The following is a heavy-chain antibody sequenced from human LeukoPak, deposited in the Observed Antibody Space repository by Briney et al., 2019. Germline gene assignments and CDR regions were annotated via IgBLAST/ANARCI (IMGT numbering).Heavy chain of an antibody. CDR2: ISSGGTYE. Sequence: GGSLRLSCVASDFTFATYEMHWVRQAPGKGLEWVSLISSGGTYEYYADSVKGRFTISRDNSKNTLYLQLNSLRAEDTAVYYCARDSTYYYDSGSSGPHYFDNWGQGTLVTVSS. CDR1: DFTFATYE. D-gene: IGHD3-10*01. V-gene: IGHV3-30*01. CDR3: ARDSTYYYDSGSSGPHYFDN. J-gene: IGHJ4*02.